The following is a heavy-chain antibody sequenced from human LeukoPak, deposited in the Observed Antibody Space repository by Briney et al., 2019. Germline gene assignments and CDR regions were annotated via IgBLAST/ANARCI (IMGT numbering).Heavy chain of an antibody. V-gene: IGHV4-31*03. CDR3: ARVRVAARPDDAFDI. CDR2: IYYSGST. D-gene: IGHD6-6*01. CDR1: GGSISSGGYY. J-gene: IGHJ3*02. Sequence: SETLSLTCTVSGGSISSGGYYWSWIRQHPGKGLEWIGYIYYSGSTYYNPSLKSRVTISVDTSKNQFSLKLSSVTAADTDVYYCARVRVAARPDDAFDIWGQGTMVTVSS.